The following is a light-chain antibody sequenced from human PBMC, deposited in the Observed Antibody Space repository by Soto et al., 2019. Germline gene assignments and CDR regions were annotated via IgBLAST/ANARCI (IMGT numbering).Light chain of an antibody. CDR1: SSDVGGYNY. J-gene: IGLJ1*01. CDR2: AVS. Sequence: QSALTQPASVSGSPGQSITISCSGTSSDVGGYNYVSWYQQHPGKAPRVMIYAVSNRTSGVSNRFSGSTSGNTATLTISGLQAEDEADYYCSSYTSDNTYVFATGTKLTVL. V-gene: IGLV2-14*01. CDR3: SSYTSDNTYV.